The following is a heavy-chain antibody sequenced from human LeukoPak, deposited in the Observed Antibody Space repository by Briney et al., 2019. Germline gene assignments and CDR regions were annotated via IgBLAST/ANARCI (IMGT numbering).Heavy chain of an antibody. V-gene: IGHV4-59*01. CDR1: GGSISSYY. Sequence: SETLSLTCTVSGGSISSYYWSWIRQPPGRGLEGIGYIYYSGSTNYNPSLKSRVTISVDTSKNQFSLKLSSVTAADTAVYYCARDSSDWNYGRFDPWGQGTLVTVPS. D-gene: IGHD1-7*01. CDR3: ARDSSDWNYGRFDP. J-gene: IGHJ5*02. CDR2: IYYSGST.